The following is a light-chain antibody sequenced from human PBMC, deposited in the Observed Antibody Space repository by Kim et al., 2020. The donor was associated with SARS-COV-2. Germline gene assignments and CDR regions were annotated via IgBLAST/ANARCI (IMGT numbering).Light chain of an antibody. J-gene: IGKJ4*01. CDR1: QSVSSSY. CDR3: QQYGSSPLT. CDR2: GAS. Sequence: EIVLTQSPGTLSLSPGERATLSCRASQSVSSSYLAWYQQKPGQAPRLLIYGASSRATGIPDRFSGSESGTDFTLTISRLEPEDFAVYYCQQYGSSPLTFGGGTKVDLK. V-gene: IGKV3-20*01.